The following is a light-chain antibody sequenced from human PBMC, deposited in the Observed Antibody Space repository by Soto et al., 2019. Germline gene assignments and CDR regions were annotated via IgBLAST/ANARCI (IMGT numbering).Light chain of an antibody. Sequence: EIVLTQSPGTLSLSPGERDTLSCRASQSVSSSYLAWYQQKPGQAPRLLIYGASSRATGIPDRFSGSGSGTDFTLTISRLEPEDFAVYYCQQYGSLRTFGQGTKVEIK. V-gene: IGKV3-20*01. CDR3: QQYGSLRT. CDR1: QSVSSSY. CDR2: GAS. J-gene: IGKJ1*01.